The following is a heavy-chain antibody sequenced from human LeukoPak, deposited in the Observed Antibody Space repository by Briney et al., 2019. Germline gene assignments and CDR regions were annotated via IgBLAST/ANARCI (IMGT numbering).Heavy chain of an antibody. J-gene: IGHJ5*02. Sequence: TGGSLRLSCAASGXIVSSNYVSWVRQTPGKGLESVLVIYSGGSTEYADSVKGRFTISRDNSKNTVYLEMNSLRAEDTAVYYCARGDSGSWNYKRAFDHWGQGTLVTVSS. D-gene: IGHD1-26*01. CDR2: IYSGGST. CDR1: GXIVSSNY. V-gene: IGHV3-53*01. CDR3: ARGDSGSWNYKRAFDH.